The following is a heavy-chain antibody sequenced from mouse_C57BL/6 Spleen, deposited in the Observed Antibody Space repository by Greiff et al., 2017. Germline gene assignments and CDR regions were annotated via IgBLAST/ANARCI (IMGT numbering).Heavy chain of an antibody. D-gene: IGHD2-4*01. Sequence: EVMLVESGEGLVKPGGSLKLSCAASGFTFSSYAMSWVRQTPEKRLEWVAYISSGGDYIYYADTVKGRFTISRDNARNTLYLQMSSLKSEDTAMYYCTRDRVDDYDPFYAMDYWGQGTSVTVSS. J-gene: IGHJ4*01. V-gene: IGHV5-9-1*02. CDR2: ISSGGDYI. CDR3: TRDRVDDYDPFYAMDY. CDR1: GFTFSSYA.